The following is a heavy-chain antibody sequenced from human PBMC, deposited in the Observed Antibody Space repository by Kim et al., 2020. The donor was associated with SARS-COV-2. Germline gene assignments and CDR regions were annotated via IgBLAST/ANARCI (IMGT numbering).Heavy chain of an antibody. D-gene: IGHD1-26*01. CDR3: ATGGSYWLAFDI. J-gene: IGHJ3*02. V-gene: IGHV1-24*01. Sequence: IYAQKFQGRVTMTEDTSTDTAYMELSSLRSEDTAVYYCATGGSYWLAFDIWGQGTMVTVSS.